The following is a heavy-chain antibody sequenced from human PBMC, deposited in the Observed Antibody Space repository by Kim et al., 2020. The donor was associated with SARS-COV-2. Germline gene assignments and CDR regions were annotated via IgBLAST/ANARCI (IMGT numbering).Heavy chain of an antibody. V-gene: IGHV1-46*01. Sequence: ASVKVSCTASAYTFANYYIHWVRQAPGHGLEWMAIINPTGGRTSYAQRFQGRVTVTRDTSTSTVFLELTSLTSYDTAVYYCVRNPPRDGFDFWGQGTLVSVSS. CDR3: VRNPPRDGFDF. CDR1: AYTFANYY. CDR2: INPTGGRT. J-gene: IGHJ4*02.